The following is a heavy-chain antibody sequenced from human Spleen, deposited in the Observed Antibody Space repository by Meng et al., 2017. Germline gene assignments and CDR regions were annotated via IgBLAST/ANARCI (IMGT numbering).Heavy chain of an antibody. D-gene: IGHD6-13*01. CDR3: ARYRDSSGWFTQYGLDV. CDR2: IIPAFGTT. J-gene: IGHJ6*02. Sequence: SVKVSCKASGGTFNSCRISWVRQAPGQGLEWMGGIIPAFGTTNYAQKFQGRVTITADESTSTAYMELSSLRPEDTAIYYCARYRDSSGWFTQYGLDVWGQGTTVTVSS. CDR1: GGTFNSCR. V-gene: IGHV1-69*13.